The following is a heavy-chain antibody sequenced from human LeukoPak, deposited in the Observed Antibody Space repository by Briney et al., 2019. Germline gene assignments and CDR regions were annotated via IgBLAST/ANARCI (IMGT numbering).Heavy chain of an antibody. V-gene: IGHV3-23*01. CDR2: ISGSGNT. D-gene: IGHD5-24*01. Sequence: GGSLRLSCAASGFTFSTYAMSWVRQAPGKGLEWVSAISGSGNTYYAGSVNGRFTISRDNSKNTLYLQMNSLRAEDTAIYYCANSFNGCYYFDYWGPGTLVTVSS. CDR1: GFTFSTYA. CDR3: ANSFNGCYYFDY. J-gene: IGHJ4*02.